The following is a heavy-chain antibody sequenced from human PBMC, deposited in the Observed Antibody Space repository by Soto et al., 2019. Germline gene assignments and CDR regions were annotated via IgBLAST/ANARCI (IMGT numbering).Heavy chain of an antibody. CDR3: ARDPAYYGSGSYYDGRAYYYGMDV. J-gene: IGHJ6*02. CDR1: GGSISSGGYC. V-gene: IGHV4-31*03. Sequence: QVQLLESGPGLVKPSQTLSLTCTVSGGSISSGGYCWSWVRQHPGKGLEWIGNINDSGSIYSNPSLKSRVTISVDTSKNQFSLRLSSVTAADTAVYFCARDPAYYGSGSYYDGRAYYYGMDVWGHGTTVNVSS. D-gene: IGHD3-10*01. CDR2: INDSGSI.